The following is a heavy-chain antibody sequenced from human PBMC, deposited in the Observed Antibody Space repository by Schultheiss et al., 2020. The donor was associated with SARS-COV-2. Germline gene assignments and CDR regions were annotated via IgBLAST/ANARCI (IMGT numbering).Heavy chain of an antibody. Sequence: GGSLRLSCAASGFNFSGSAMHWVRQASGKGLEWIGHIRSKANNYATLYAASVKGRFTISRDDSKTTAYLQMNSLKTEDTAVYYCAKPRGPSGTTTVWFAPWGQGTLVTVSS. J-gene: IGHJ5*02. D-gene: IGHD1-1*01. CDR1: GFNFSGSA. CDR3: AKPRGPSGTTTVWFAP. CDR2: IRSKANNYAT. V-gene: IGHV3-73*01.